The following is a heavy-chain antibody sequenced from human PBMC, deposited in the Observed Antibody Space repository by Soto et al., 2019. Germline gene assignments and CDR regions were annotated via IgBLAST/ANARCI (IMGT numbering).Heavy chain of an antibody. Sequence: QVQLVQSGAEVKKPGASVKVSCKASGYTFATYGFSWVRQAPGQGLECVGWISAHNGDTHYSRKFQARVTLTTDTATNPAYMELRSLTSADTAVYFCATEPIYYNDGSGYYPLGHWGQGTLVTVSS. CDR3: ATEPIYYNDGSGYYPLGH. V-gene: IGHV1-18*04. CDR2: ISAHNGDT. D-gene: IGHD3-22*01. J-gene: IGHJ4*02. CDR1: GYTFATYG.